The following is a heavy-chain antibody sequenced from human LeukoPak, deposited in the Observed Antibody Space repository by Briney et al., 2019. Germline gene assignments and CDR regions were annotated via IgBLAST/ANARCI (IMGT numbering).Heavy chain of an antibody. J-gene: IGHJ4*02. Sequence: PGGSLRLSCAASGFTFSTYAMSRVRQAPGKGLEWIGSIYYSGTTYYNPSLKSRVSMSVDTSKNQFSLKLNSVTAADTAVYYCAREEYSPGHYSFDYWGQGTLVTVSS. CDR2: IYYSGTT. CDR3: AREEYSPGHYSFDY. CDR1: GFTFSTYA. V-gene: IGHV4-39*07. D-gene: IGHD5-18*01.